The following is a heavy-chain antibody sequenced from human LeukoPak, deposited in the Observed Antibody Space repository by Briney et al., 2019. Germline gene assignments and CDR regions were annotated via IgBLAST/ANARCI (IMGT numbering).Heavy chain of an antibody. D-gene: IGHD3-22*01. V-gene: IGHV4-34*01. CDR2: INHSGST. CDR1: GGSFSGYY. CDR3: ARHSYYYDSSGYFDG. J-gene: IGHJ4*02. Sequence: SETLSLTCAVYGGSFSGYYWSWIRQPPGKGLEWIGEINHSGSTNYNPSLKSRVTISVDTSKNQFSLKLSSVTAADTAVYYCARHSYYYDSSGYFDGWGQGTLVTVSS.